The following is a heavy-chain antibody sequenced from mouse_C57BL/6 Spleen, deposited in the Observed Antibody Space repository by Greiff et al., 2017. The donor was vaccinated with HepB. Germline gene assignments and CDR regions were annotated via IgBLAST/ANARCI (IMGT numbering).Heavy chain of an antibody. J-gene: IGHJ2*01. CDR3: ARESSGHYFDY. CDR2: IYPGSGNT. V-gene: IGHV1-66*01. D-gene: IGHD3-2*02. CDR1: GYSFTSYY. Sequence: VKLQESGPELVKPGASVKISCKASGYSFTSYYIHWVKQRPGQGLEWIGWIYPGSGNTKYNEKFKGKATLTADTSSSTAYMQLSSLTSEDSAVYYCARESSGHYFDYWGQGTTLTVSS.